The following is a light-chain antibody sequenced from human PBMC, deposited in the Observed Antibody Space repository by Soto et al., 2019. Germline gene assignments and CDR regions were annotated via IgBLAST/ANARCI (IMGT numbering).Light chain of an antibody. CDR1: QSLVYSDGNTY. Sequence: VGMAPSLLSLPVTSGQPASLSCRSNQSLVYSDGNTYLNWFQQRPGQSPRRLIYTVSKRDSGVPGRFSGGASGTDFTLKISSVEAEDVGVYYCMQGTNPFTFGQGTRLEIK. V-gene: IGKV2-30*01. CDR2: TVS. CDR3: MQGTNPFT. J-gene: IGKJ5*01.